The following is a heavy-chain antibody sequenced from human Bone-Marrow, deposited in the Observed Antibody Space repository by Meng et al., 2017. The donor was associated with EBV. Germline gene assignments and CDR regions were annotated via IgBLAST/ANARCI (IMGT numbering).Heavy chain of an antibody. D-gene: IGHD1-14*01. Sequence: QDHLVEAGGCVVKHGRSLRLSCPASVFTLSNYGIHWVRQAPGKGPEWVAIIPSHGGNIYYADSVKGRFTISRDDSKNTLYLQMNSLRPEDTAVYFCAKDLSGRFDPWGQGTLVTVSS. CDR3: AKDLSGRFDP. J-gene: IGHJ5*02. V-gene: IGHV3-30*18. CDR1: VFTLSNYG. CDR2: IPSHGGNI.